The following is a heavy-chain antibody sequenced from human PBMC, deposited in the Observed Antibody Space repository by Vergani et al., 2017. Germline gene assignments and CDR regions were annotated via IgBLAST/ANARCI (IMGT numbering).Heavy chain of an antibody. CDR1: GFSFSSYW. D-gene: IGHD2-2*02. J-gene: IGHJ3*02. CDR3: ARSGADCSSTSCYRRRGAFDI. CDR2: IKQDGSEK. V-gene: IGHV3-7*03. Sequence: EVQLVESGGGLVQPGGSLRLSCAASGFSFSSYWMSWVRQAPGQGLEWVANIKQDGSEKYYVDSVKGRFTISRDNAKNSLYLQMNSLRAEDTAVYYCARSGADCSSTSCYRRRGAFDIWGQGTMVTVSS.